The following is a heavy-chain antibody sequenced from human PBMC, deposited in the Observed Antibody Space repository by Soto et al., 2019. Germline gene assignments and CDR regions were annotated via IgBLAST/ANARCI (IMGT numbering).Heavy chain of an antibody. CDR3: AKDPSTGSADY. V-gene: IGHV5-10-1*01. CDR2: IDPTDSYT. D-gene: IGHD3-9*01. CDR1: GYSFTRKW. J-gene: IGHJ4*02. Sequence: GEPLKSSCNASGYSFTRKWISRVRQMPGKGLEWMGRIDPTDSYTNYSPSFQGHVTISVDKSSSTAYVQWSSLRAEDTAMYYCAKDPSTGSADYWGQGTQVTVSS.